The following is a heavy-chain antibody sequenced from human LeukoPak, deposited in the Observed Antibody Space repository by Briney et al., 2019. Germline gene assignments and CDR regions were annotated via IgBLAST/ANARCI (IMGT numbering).Heavy chain of an antibody. Sequence: SETLSLTCAVYGGSFSGYYWSWIRQPPGKGLEWIGEINHSGSTNYNPSLKSRVTISVDTSKNQFSLKLSSVTAADTAVYYCARATHYYDINYYYYMDVWGKGTTVTISS. D-gene: IGHD3-9*01. CDR3: ARATHYYDINYYYYMDV. CDR2: INHSGST. J-gene: IGHJ6*03. V-gene: IGHV4-34*01. CDR1: GGSFSGYY.